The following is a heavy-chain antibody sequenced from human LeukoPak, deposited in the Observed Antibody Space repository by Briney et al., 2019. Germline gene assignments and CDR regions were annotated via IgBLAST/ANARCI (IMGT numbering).Heavy chain of an antibody. CDR3: TTDRYCSGGSCYSF. D-gene: IGHD2-15*01. V-gene: IGHV3-15*01. CDR2: IKSKTDGGTT. CDR1: GFTVSSSY. J-gene: IGHJ4*02. Sequence: PGGSLRLSCAASGFTVSSSYMSWVRQAPGKGLEWVGRIKSKTDGGTTDYAAPVKGRFTISRDDSKNTLYLQMNSLKTEDTAVYYCTTDRYCSGGSCYSFWGQGTLVTVSS.